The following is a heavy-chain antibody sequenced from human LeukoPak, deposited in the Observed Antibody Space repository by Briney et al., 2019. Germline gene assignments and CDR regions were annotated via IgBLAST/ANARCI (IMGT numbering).Heavy chain of an antibody. Sequence: GGSLRLSCAASGFTFSSYGMHWVRQAPGKGLEWVAFIRYDGSNKYYADSVKGRFTISRDNSKNTLHLQMNSLRAEDTAVYYCAKDVIVAFDYWGQGTLVTVSS. CDR2: IRYDGSNK. V-gene: IGHV3-30*02. J-gene: IGHJ4*02. D-gene: IGHD2/OR15-2a*01. CDR3: AKDVIVAFDY. CDR1: GFTFSSYG.